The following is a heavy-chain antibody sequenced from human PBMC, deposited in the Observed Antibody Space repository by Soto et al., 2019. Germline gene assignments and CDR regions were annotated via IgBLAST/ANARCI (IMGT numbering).Heavy chain of an antibody. CDR2: IRSKTYGGTT. Sequence: EVQLVESGGGLVQPGRSLRLSCTASGFTFGDYAMSWFRQAPGKGLEWVGFIRSKTYGGTTEYAASVKGRFTISTDDSKTIASLQMNSLKTEXTXXXXXXXXXXXXXXXXXDYWGQGTLVTVSS. CDR3: XXXXXXXXXXXXDY. CDR1: GFTFGDYA. V-gene: IGHV3-49*03. J-gene: IGHJ4*02.